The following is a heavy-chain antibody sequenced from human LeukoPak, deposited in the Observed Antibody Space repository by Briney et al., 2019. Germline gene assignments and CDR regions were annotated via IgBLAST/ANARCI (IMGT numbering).Heavy chain of an antibody. D-gene: IGHD6-13*01. J-gene: IGHJ5*02. CDR1: GGSISSYY. V-gene: IGHV4-4*07. CDR2: IYTSGST. CDR3: ARGYSSSWYYNWFDP. Sequence: SETLSLTCTVSGGSISSYYWSWIRQPAGKGLEWIGRIYTSGSTTYNPSLKSRVTISVDTSKNQFSLKLSSVTAADTAVYHCARGYSSSWYYNWFDPWGQGTLVTVSS.